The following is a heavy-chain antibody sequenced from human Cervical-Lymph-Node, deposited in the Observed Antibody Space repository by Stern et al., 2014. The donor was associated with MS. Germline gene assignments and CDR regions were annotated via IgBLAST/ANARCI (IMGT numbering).Heavy chain of an antibody. CDR2: IIPFVGTA. D-gene: IGHD3-10*01. CDR1: GG. Sequence: QMQLVQSGADVKKPGSSVRVSCKTSGGISWLRQAPGQGLEWMGGIIPFVGTANYAQTFQGRLTITADTSTNTTYMELSSLRSDDTAVYYCARGAGDNWFDPWGQGTLVSVSS. J-gene: IGHJ5*02. CDR3: ARGAGDNWFDP. V-gene: IGHV1-69*06.